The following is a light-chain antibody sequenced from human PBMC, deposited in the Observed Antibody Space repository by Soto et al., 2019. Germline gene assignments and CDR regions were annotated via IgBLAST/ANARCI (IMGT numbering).Light chain of an antibody. Sequence: QSALTQPASVSGSPGQSITISCTGTPNDIGGYDYVSWFQQHPGRAPQLIIFEVSNRPSGISARFSGSKSGNTAFLTISHLQPEDEADYYCSSFKFSTTLRVFGGGTKVTVL. V-gene: IGLV2-14*01. CDR2: EVS. J-gene: IGLJ3*02. CDR3: SSFKFSTTLRV. CDR1: PNDIGGYDY.